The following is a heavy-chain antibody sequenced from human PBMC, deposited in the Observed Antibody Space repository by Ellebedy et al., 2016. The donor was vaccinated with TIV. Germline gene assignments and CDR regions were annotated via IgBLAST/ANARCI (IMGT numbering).Heavy chain of an antibody. V-gene: IGHV3-9*01. CDR3: AKDFSNRYSRGSEGDY. D-gene: IGHD6-13*01. Sequence: SLKISCAASGFTFQDNAMYWVRQAPGKGLEWVSGIGWNSGGIGYADSVKGRFTISRDNAKNSLYLQMNNLRAEDTALYYYAKDFSNRYSRGSEGDYWGQGTLVTVSS. CDR1: GFTFQDNA. CDR2: IGWNSGGI. J-gene: IGHJ4*02.